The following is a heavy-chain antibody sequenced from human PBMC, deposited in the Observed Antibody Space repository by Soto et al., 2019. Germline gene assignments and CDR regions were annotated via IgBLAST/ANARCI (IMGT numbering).Heavy chain of an antibody. CDR3: AGGRRGIAAAGYYYYYMDV. J-gene: IGHJ6*03. CDR2: MNPNSGNT. V-gene: IGHV1-8*01. D-gene: IGHD6-13*01. CDR1: GYTFTSYD. Sequence: QVQLVQSGAEVKKPGASVKVSCKASGYTFTSYDINWVRQATGQGLEWMGWMNPNSGNTGYAQKFQGRVTMTRNTSISTAYMELSSLRSEDTAVYYWAGGRRGIAAAGYYYYYMDVWGKGTTVTVSS.